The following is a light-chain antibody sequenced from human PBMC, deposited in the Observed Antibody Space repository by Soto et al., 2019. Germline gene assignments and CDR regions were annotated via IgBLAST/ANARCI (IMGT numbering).Light chain of an antibody. CDR2: DVN. CDR3: SSYTSSSTHL. Sequence: QSALTQPASVSGSPGQSITISCTGTSSDVGDYDYVSWYQQHPGKVPKLMIYDVNKRPSGVSNRFSGSKSGNTASLTISGLQAEDESDYYCSSYTSSSTHLFGGGTQLTVL. CDR1: SSDVGDYDY. J-gene: IGLJ2*01. V-gene: IGLV2-14*01.